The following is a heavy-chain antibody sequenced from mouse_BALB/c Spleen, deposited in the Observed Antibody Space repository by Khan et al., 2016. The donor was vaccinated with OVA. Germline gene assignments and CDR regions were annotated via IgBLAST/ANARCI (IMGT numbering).Heavy chain of an antibody. V-gene: IGHV2-6-7*01. CDR3: ARAYYANYREAMDY. D-gene: IGHD2-10*01. J-gene: IGHJ4*01. CDR1: GFSLTGYG. CDR2: IWGDGST. Sequence: VQLVESGPGPVAPSQSLSITCTVSGFSLTGYGVNWVRQPPGKGLEWLGMIWGDGSTYYNSALKSRLSISKDNSKSQVFLKMNSLQTDDTARYYCARAYYANYREAMDYWGQGTSVTVSS.